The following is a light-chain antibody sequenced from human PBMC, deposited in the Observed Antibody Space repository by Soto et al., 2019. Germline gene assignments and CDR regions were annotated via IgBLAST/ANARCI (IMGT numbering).Light chain of an antibody. Sequence: DIVLTQSPATLSLSPGERATLSCRASQTVNSDYLAWYQQRPGPAPRLLIYGASIRAAGIPDRFSGSGSGTDFTLSISRLEPEDFAVYHCHHFGRSAIFTFGPGTTVDIK. CDR2: GAS. CDR3: HHFGRSAIFT. CDR1: QTVNSDY. J-gene: IGKJ3*01. V-gene: IGKV3-20*01.